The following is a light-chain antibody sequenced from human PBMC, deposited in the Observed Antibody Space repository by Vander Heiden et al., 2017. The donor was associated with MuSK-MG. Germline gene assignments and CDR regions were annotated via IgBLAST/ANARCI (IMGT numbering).Light chain of an antibody. CDR3: QQDGSAPLT. CDR2: RAS. V-gene: IGKV3-20*01. Sequence: EVVLTQSPGTLSLSPGDRATLSCRASQNVISNYLAWYQQKPGQAPRRLIYRASTRATGIPDRFSGSGSGTDFTLTISRLEPEDFAVYFCQQDGSAPLTFGGWTKVEI. CDR1: QNVISNY. J-gene: IGKJ4*01.